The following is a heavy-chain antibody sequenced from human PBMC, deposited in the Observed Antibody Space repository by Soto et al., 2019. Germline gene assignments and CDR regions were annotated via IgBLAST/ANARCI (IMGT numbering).Heavy chain of an antibody. CDR2: IYHSGST. CDR3: ARGRGYSGYGYFDY. CDR1: SGSISSSNW. Sequence: SETLSLTCAVSSGSISSSNWWSWVRQPPGKGLEWIGEIYHSGSTNYNPSLKSRVTISVGKSKNQFSLKLSSVTAADTAVYYCARGRGYSGYGYFDYWGQGTLVTVSS. D-gene: IGHD5-12*01. V-gene: IGHV4-4*02. J-gene: IGHJ4*02.